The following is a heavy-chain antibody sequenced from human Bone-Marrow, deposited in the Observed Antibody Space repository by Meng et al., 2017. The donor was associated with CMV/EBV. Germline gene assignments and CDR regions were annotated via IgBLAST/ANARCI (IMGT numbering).Heavy chain of an antibody. D-gene: IGHD6-19*01. CDR1: YA. CDR3: AKGGHDYSSGWYYFGSFDNWFDP. CDR2: ITYDGSNK. V-gene: IGHV3-30*18. Sequence: YALRLVRQAPGKGLEWVAVITYDGSNKYYADSVKGRFTISRDNSKNTLYLQMNSLRAEDTAVYYCAKGGHDYSSGWYYFGSFDNWFDPWGQGTLVTVS. J-gene: IGHJ5*02.